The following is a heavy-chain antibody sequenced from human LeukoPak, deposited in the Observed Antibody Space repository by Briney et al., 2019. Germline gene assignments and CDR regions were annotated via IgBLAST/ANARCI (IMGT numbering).Heavy chain of an antibody. V-gene: IGHV3-23*01. CDR2: ISGSGGST. CDR1: GFTSSSYA. CDR3: AKVWQQLVGYFDY. D-gene: IGHD6-13*01. J-gene: IGHJ4*02. Sequence: GGSLRLSCAASGFTSSSYAMSWVRQAPGKGLEWVSAISGSGGSTYYADSVKGRFTISRDNSKNTLYLQMNSLRAEDTAVYYCAKVWQQLVGYFDYWGQGTLVTVSS.